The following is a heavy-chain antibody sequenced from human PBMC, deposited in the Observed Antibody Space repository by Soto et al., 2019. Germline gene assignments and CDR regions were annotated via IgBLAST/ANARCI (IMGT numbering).Heavy chain of an antibody. CDR3: ARGGGVPALVAP. Sequence: QVQLEESGPGLVKPAETLSLICSVSCVSIRNSYLTCIRQSAGKVLELIGRISTSGHTNYNTSLNSRLTMSVDTSKPQASLKLTSVTAADTAVYYCARGGGVPALVAPLGQGTLVTVAS. V-gene: IGHV4-4*07. J-gene: IGHJ5*02. CDR1: CVSIRNSY. CDR2: ISTSGHT. D-gene: IGHD3-16*01.